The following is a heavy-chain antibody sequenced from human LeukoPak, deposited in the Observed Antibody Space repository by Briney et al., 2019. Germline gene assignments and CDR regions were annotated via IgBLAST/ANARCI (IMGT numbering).Heavy chain of an antibody. CDR2: IIPIFGTA. Sequence: SVKVSRKASGGTFSSYAISWVRQAPGQGLEWRVRIIPIFGTANYAQNFQGRVTITTDESTSTAYMELSSLRSEDTAVYYCARETGLVPPKHFDYWGREPWSPSPQ. CDR3: ARETGLVPPKHFDY. CDR1: GGTFSSYA. J-gene: IGHJ4*02. V-gene: IGHV1-69*05. D-gene: IGHD3/OR15-3a*01.